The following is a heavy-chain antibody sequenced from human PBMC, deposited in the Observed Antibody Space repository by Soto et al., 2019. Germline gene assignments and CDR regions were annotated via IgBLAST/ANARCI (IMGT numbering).Heavy chain of an antibody. V-gene: IGHV4-59*11. D-gene: IGHD1-26*01. CDR2: IYYRGST. Sequence: SETLSLTCTVSGGSISSHYWSWVRQAPGKGLEWIGRIYYRGSTSYNPSLRSRSTISVDTSNNQFSLKLNSVTTADTAVYYCARDGREASGMDVWGQGTKVTVSS. J-gene: IGHJ6*02. CDR3: ARDGREASGMDV. CDR1: GGSISSHY.